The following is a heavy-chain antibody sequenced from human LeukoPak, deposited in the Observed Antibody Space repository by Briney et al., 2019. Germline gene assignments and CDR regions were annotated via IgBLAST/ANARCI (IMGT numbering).Heavy chain of an antibody. D-gene: IGHD1-26*01. CDR2: INSDGSST. Sequence: GGSLRLSCAASGFTFSSYWMHWVRQAPGKGLVWVSRINSDGSSTSYADSVKGRFTISRDNAKNTLYLQMNSLRAEDTAVYYCARSGLSGYYFDYWGQGTLVTVSS. CDR3: ARSGLSGYYFDY. CDR1: GFTFSSYW. V-gene: IGHV3-74*01. J-gene: IGHJ4*02.